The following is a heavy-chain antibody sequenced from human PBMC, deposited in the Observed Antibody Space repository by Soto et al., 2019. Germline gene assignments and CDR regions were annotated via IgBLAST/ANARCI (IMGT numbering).Heavy chain of an antibody. CDR1: GFTFSSYG. CDR2: IWYDGSNK. V-gene: IGHV3-33*01. D-gene: IGHD2-2*01. J-gene: IGHJ4*02. CDR3: ARDVFRYCSSTSCQNFDY. Sequence: ESGGGVVQPGRSLRLSCAASGFTFSSYGMHWVRQAPGKGLEWVAVIWYDGSNKYYADSVKGRFTISRDNSKNTLYLQMNSLRAEDTAVYYCARDVFRYCSSTSCQNFDYWGQGTLVTVSS.